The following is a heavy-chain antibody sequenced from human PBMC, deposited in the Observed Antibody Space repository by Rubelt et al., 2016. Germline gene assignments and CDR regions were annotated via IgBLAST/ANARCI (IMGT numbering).Heavy chain of an antibody. CDR3: ARSPRYDFEDNWFDP. D-gene: IGHD3-3*01. Sequence: QVQLVQSGAEVKKPGASVKVSCKASGYTFTSYYMHWVRQAPGQGLEWMGIINPSGGSTSYGQKVQGRVTMTRDTSTSTGYMELSSLRSEDTAVYYCARSPRYDFEDNWFDPWGQGTLVTVSS. CDR2: INPSGGST. V-gene: IGHV1-46*01. J-gene: IGHJ5*02. CDR1: GYTFTSYY.